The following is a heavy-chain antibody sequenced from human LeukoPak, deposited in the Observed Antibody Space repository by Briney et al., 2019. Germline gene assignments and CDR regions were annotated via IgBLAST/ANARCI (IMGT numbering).Heavy chain of an antibody. V-gene: IGHV3-11*01. CDR3: ARPDCSGGSCYPPFDY. CDR2: ISSSGSTI. J-gene: IGHJ4*02. Sequence: GGSLRLSCAASGFTFSDYYMSWIRQAPGKGLEWVSYISSSGSTIYYADSVKGRFTISRDNAKNSVYLQMNSLRAEDTAVYYCARPDCSGGSCYPPFDYWGQGTLVTVSS. D-gene: IGHD2-15*01. CDR1: GFTFSDYY.